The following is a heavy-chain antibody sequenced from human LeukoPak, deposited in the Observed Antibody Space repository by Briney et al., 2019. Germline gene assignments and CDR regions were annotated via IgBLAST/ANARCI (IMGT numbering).Heavy chain of an antibody. J-gene: IGHJ4*02. CDR1: GNSVSSGSYY. D-gene: IGHD1-26*01. V-gene: IGHV4-61*01. CDR2: IYYSGGT. CDR3: ARDWGATAFYFDY. Sequence: SETLSLTCTVSGNSVSSGSYYWSWIRQPPGKGLEWIGYIYYSGGTNYNPSLKSRVTISADTSKNQFSLKLSSVTAADTAVYYCARDWGATAFYFDYWGQGTLVTVSS.